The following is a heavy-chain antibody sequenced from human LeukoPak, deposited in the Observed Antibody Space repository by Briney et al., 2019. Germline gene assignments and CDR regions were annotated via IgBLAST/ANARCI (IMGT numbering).Heavy chain of an antibody. V-gene: IGHV3-11*01. CDR2: ISSSGSTI. D-gene: IGHD2-2*01. CDR3: ARERSTHMSYWLDP. CDR1: GFTFSDYY. Sequence: GGSLRLSCAASGFTFSDYYMSWIRQAPGKGLEWVSYISSSGSTIYYADSVKGRFTISRDNAKNSLYLQMNSLRAEDTAAYYCARERSTHMSYWLDPWGQGTLVTVSS. J-gene: IGHJ5*02.